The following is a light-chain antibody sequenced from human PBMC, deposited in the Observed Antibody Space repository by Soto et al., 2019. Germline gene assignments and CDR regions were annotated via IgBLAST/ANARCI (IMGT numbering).Light chain of an antibody. J-gene: IGLJ1*01. V-gene: IGLV1-51*01. CDR3: GSWDSSLSAYV. CDR1: SSNIGGNS. CDR2: DDD. Sequence: QSVLTQPPSVSAAPGQRVTISCSGSSSNIGGNSVSWYQQPPGTAPKLLIYDDDKRPSGIPDRFSGSKSGTSATLGITGFQTGDEADHYCGSWDSSLSAYVFGTGTKVTV.